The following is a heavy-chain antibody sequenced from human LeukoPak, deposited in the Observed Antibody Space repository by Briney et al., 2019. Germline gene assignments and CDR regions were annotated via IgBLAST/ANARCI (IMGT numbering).Heavy chain of an antibody. J-gene: IGHJ4*01. V-gene: IGHV1-18*01. CDR3: ARDHWQTPSYFDY. D-gene: IGHD1-1*01. CDR2: ISVYNANT. CDR1: GYRFINYG. Sequence: ASVKVSCKASGYRFINYGISWVRQAPGQGLEWMGWISVYNANTNHAQKLQGRVTMTTDTSTSTAYMELRSLRSVDTAVYYCARDHWQTPSYFDYWGHGTLVAVSS.